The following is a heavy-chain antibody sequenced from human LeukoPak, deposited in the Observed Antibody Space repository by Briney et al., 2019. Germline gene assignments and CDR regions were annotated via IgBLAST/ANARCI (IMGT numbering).Heavy chain of an antibody. D-gene: IGHD6-13*01. J-gene: IGHJ4*02. CDR1: GFTFSSYG. V-gene: IGHV3-30*18. CDR2: ISYDGSNK. CDR3: AKESSAAADYNFDY. Sequence: GGSLRLSCAPSGFTFSSYGMHWVREAPGKGLEWVAVISYDGSNKYYADSVKGRFTISRDNYKNTLYLHMNSLRAEDTAVYYCAKESSAAADYNFDYWGQGTLVTVSS.